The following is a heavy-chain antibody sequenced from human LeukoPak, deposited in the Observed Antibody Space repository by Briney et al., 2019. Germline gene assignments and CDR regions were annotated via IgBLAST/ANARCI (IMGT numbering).Heavy chain of an antibody. Sequence: PGGSLRLSCAASGFTFSSYAMHWVRQAPGKGLEWVAVIWYDGTNKYYADSVKGRFTISRDSSKNTLYLQMNSLRAEDTALYYCAKSQSGSCSGGSCSCDYWGQGTLVTVSS. J-gene: IGHJ4*02. CDR1: GFTFSSYA. D-gene: IGHD2-15*01. V-gene: IGHV3-33*06. CDR3: AKSQSGSCSGGSCSCDY. CDR2: IWYDGTNK.